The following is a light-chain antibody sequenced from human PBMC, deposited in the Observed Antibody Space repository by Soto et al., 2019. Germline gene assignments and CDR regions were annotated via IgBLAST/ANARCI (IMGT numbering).Light chain of an antibody. V-gene: IGLV2-8*01. J-gene: IGLJ3*02. CDR3: SSYAASNILL. Sequence: QSALTQPASVSGSPGQSITISCTGTSSDVGNYIFVSWYRQHPGKAPKLMIYEVSKRPSGVPDRSSGSKSGNTASLTVSGLQAEDEADYYCSSYAASNILLFGGGTKLTVL. CDR2: EVS. CDR1: SSDVGNYIF.